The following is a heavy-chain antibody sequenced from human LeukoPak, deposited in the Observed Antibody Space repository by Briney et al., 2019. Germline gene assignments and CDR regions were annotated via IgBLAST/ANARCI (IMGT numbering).Heavy chain of an antibody. J-gene: IGHJ4*02. Sequence: ESSETLSLTCTVSGGSISSSSYYWGWIRQPPGKGLEWIGSIYYSGSTYYNPSLKSRVTISVDTSKNQFSLKLSSVTAADTAVYYCARLGRGVMVRGVIPLPLFDYWGQGTLVTVSS. CDR1: GGSISSSSYY. V-gene: IGHV4-39*01. CDR2: IYYSGST. CDR3: ARLGRGVMVRGVIPLPLFDY. D-gene: IGHD3-10*01.